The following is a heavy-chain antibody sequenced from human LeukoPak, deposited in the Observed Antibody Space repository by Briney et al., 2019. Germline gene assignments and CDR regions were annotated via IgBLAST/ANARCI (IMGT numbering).Heavy chain of an antibody. CDR3: AKASSHWYFDL. V-gene: IGHV3-9*01. CDR2: ISWNSGTK. CDR1: GFTFSDYA. J-gene: IGHJ2*01. Sequence: GGSLRLSCATSGFTFSDYAMHWVRQAPGMGLEWVASISWNSGTKDYADSVKGRFTISRDNAEKSLFLQMNTLRPEDTAFYYCAKASSHWYFDLWGRGTLVTVSS.